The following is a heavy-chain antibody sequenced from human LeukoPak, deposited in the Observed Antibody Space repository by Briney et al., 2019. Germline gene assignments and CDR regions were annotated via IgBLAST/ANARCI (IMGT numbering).Heavy chain of an antibody. CDR1: GGSINSYY. CDR2: IYYSGST. Sequence: PSETLSLTCTVSGGSINSYYWSWNRQPPGKGLEWVGYIYYSGSTSYNPSLKSRVTISVDTSKNQFSLKLNSVTAADTAVYYCARRKNSAWSTDAFDIWGQGTMVTVSS. V-gene: IGHV4-59*08. CDR3: ARRKNSAWSTDAFDI. D-gene: IGHD6-19*01. J-gene: IGHJ3*02.